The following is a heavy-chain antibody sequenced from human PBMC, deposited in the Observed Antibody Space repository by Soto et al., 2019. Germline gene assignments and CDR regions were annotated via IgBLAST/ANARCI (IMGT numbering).Heavy chain of an antibody. D-gene: IGHD2-15*01. CDR2: IYHSGNT. Sequence: QVQLQESGPGLVKPSQTLSLTCTVSGDSISSDGYYWSWIRQHPGKGLEWIGYIYHSGNTYYNPSLKSRVTISADASKNQVSLKVSSVTAADTAVYYCAREAAVEGMDVWGQWTTVTVS. V-gene: IGHV4-31*03. CDR1: GDSISSDGYY. J-gene: IGHJ6*02. CDR3: AREAAVEGMDV.